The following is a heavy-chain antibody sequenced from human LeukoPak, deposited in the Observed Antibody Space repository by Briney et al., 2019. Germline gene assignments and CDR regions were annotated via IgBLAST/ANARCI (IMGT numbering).Heavy chain of an antibody. CDR1: GYTFTSYD. V-gene: IGHV1-8*01. Sequence: ASVKVSCKASGYTFTSYDINWVRQATGQGLEWMGWMNPNSGNTDYAQKFQGRVTMTRNTSISTAYMELSSLRSEDTAVYYCARTYYYGSGSYRLDYYGMDVWGQGTTVTVSS. CDR3: ARTYYYGSGSYRLDYYGMDV. D-gene: IGHD3-10*01. J-gene: IGHJ6*02. CDR2: MNPNSGNT.